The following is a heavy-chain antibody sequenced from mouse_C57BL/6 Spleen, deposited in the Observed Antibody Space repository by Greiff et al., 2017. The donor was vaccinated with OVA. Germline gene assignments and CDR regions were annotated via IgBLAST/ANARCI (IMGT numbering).Heavy chain of an antibody. J-gene: IGHJ3*01. CDR1: GFTFSSYA. D-gene: IGHD2-4*01. CDR3: ARDGIYYDYPWFAY. CDR2: ISDGGSYT. Sequence: EVQGVESGGGLVKPGGSLKLSCAASGFTFSSYAMSWVRQTPEKRLEWVATISDGGSYTYYPDNVKGRFTISRDNAKNNLYLQMSHLKSEDTAMYYCARDGIYYDYPWFAYWGQGTLVTVSA. V-gene: IGHV5-4*01.